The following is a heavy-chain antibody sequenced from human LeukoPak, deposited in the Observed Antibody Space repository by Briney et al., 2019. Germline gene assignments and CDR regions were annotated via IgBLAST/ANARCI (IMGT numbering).Heavy chain of an antibody. V-gene: IGHV1-2*02. CDR2: INPSSGGT. Sequence: ASVKVSCKASGYTFTGYYMHWVRQAPGQGLEWMGWINPSSGGTNYAQKFQGRVTMTRDTSISTAYMELSRLRSDDTAVYYCARAHYDILTGYYAPRFDYWGQGTLVTVSS. CDR3: ARAHYDILTGYYAPRFDY. CDR1: GYTFTGYY. D-gene: IGHD3-9*01. J-gene: IGHJ4*02.